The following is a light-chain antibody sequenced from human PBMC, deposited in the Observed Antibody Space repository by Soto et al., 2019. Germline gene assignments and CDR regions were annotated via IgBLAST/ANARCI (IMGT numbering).Light chain of an antibody. J-gene: IGKJ1*01. CDR1: QGVRND. V-gene: IGKV1-6*01. CDR2: AAS. Sequence: AIQMTQSPSSLSESIGDRVTITCRASQGVRNDLAWYQQKPGKAPKLLIYAASALQTGIPSSFIGSGYGTQFTLTIGGLQPEDFATYFCLQDYNYPWTFGQGTKVEVK. CDR3: LQDYNYPWT.